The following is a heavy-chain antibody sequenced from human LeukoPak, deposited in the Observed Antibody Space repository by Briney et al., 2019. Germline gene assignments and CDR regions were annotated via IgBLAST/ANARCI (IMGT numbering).Heavy chain of an antibody. V-gene: IGHV4-59*01. CDR3: ARGLRYSSSSGYYYGMDV. D-gene: IGHD6-6*01. CDR1: GGSISSYY. CDR2: IYYSGST. J-gene: IGHJ6*02. Sequence: PSETLSLTCTVSGGSISSYYWSWIRQPPGKGLEWIGYIYYSGSTNYNPSLKSRVTISVDTSKNQFSLKLSSVTAADTAVYYCARGLRYSSSSGYYYGMDVWGQGTTVTVSS.